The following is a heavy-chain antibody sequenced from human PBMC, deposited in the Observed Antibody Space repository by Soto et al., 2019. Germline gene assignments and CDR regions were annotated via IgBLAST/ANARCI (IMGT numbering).Heavy chain of an antibody. V-gene: IGHV1-69*13. CDR3: ARAIAGAYYYYYGMDV. J-gene: IGHJ6*02. Sequence: SVKVSCKASGCTFSSYAISWVRQAPGQGLEWMGGIIPIFGTANYAQKFQGRVTITADESTSTAYMELSSLRSEDTAVYYCARAIAGAYYYYYGMDVWGQGTTVTVSS. CDR1: GCTFSSYA. CDR2: IIPIFGTA. D-gene: IGHD2-21*01.